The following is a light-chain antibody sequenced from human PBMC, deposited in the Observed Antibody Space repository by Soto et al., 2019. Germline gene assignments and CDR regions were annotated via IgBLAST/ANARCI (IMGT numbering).Light chain of an antibody. CDR1: QRVSSNY. J-gene: IGKJ4*01. CDR2: GAS. V-gene: IGKV3-20*01. CDR3: QQYGTSGT. Sequence: EIVLTQSPGTLSLSPGERATLSCRASQRVSSNYLAWYQQKPGQAPRLLIYGASSRATGIPDRFSGSGSGTAFTLTISRLEPEDFAVYYCQQYGTSGTFGGGTKVEIK.